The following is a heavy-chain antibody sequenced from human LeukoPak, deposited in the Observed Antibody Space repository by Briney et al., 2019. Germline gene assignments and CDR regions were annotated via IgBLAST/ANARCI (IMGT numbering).Heavy chain of an antibody. CDR3: ATEGLVVVPAAQYYYYYYMDV. D-gene: IGHD2-2*01. J-gene: IGHJ6*03. CDR2: INHSGST. V-gene: IGHV4-34*01. CDR1: GGSFSGYY. Sequence: PSETLSLTCAVYGGSFSGYYWSWIRQPPGKGLEWIGEINHSGSTNYNPSLKSRVTISVDTSKNQFSLKLSSVTAADTAVYYCATEGLVVVPAAQYYYYYYMDVWGKGTTVTVSS.